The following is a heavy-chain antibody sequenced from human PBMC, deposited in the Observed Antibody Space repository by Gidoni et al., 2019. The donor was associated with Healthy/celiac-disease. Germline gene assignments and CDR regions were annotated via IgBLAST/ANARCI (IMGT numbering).Heavy chain of an antibody. CDR2: IRSKANSYAT. V-gene: IGHV3-73*01. Sequence: EVQLVESGGGLVQPGGSLKLYCAAAGFTFSGSAIHWVRQASGKGLEWVGRIRSKANSYATAYAASVKGRFTISRDDSKNTAYLQMNSLKTEDTAVYYCTREIYSSGWYNWFDPWGQGTLVTVSS. D-gene: IGHD6-19*01. J-gene: IGHJ5*02. CDR3: TREIYSSGWYNWFDP. CDR1: GFTFSGSA.